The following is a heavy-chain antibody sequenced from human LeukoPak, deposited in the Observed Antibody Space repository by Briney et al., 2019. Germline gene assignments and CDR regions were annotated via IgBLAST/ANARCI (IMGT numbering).Heavy chain of an antibody. V-gene: IGHV1-2*06. D-gene: IGHD6-6*01. J-gene: IGHJ4*02. CDR1: GYTFTGYY. CDR2: INPNSGGT. Sequence: ASVKVSCKASGYTFTGYYMHWVRQAPGQGLEWMGRINPNSGGTNYAQKFRGRVTMTRDTSISTAYMELSRLRSDDTAVYYCAEEYSSSGLDYWGRGTLVTVSS. CDR3: AEEYSSSGLDY.